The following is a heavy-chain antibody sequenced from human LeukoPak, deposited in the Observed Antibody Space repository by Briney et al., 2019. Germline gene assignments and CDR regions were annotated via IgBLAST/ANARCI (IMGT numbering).Heavy chain of an antibody. V-gene: IGHV4-59*01. J-gene: IGHJ4*02. CDR1: GGSISSYY. Sequence: SETLSLTCTVSGGSISSYYLSWIRQPPGKGLEWIGYIYYSGSTNYNPSLKSRVTMSLDTSMNQFSLRLNSVTVADTAVYYCARVFCSSATCQKSFDYWGQGTLVTVSS. CDR2: IYYSGST. CDR3: ARVFCSSATCQKSFDY. D-gene: IGHD2-2*01.